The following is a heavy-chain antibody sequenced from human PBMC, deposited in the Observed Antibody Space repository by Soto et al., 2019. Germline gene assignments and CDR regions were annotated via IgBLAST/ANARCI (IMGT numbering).Heavy chain of an antibody. V-gene: IGHV3-30*18. D-gene: IGHD2-15*01. Sequence: GGSLRLSCAASGFTFSSYGMHWVRQAPGKGLEWVAVISYDGSNKYYADSVKGRFTISRDNSKNTLYLQMNSLRAEDTAVYYCAKDNTVVVVAATTYGMDVWGQGTTVTVSS. CDR3: AKDNTVVVVAATTYGMDV. J-gene: IGHJ6*02. CDR2: ISYDGSNK. CDR1: GFTFSSYG.